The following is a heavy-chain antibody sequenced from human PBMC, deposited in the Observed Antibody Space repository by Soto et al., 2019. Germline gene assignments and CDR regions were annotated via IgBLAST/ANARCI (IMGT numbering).Heavy chain of an antibody. J-gene: IGHJ4*02. D-gene: IGHD3-22*01. Sequence: EVQLLESGGGLVQPGGSLRLSCAASGFSFSTSAMAWVRQAPGKGLGWVSTVSGPGGNVYQPDYGKGRFTICRDNFKITLYLQIGGLRGEDTALYYCAKAFDDSGFIYERAFVYWGQGTVVTVSS. CDR3: AKAFDDSGFIYERAFVY. V-gene: IGHV3-23*01. CDR2: VSGPGGNV. CDR1: GFSFSTSA.